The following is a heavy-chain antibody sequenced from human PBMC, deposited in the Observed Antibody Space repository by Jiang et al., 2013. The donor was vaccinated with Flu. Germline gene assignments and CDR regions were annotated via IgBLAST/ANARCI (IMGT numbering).Heavy chain of an antibody. CDR3: ARGQGRLLYYYDSSGYLNI. V-gene: IGHV4-34*01. D-gene: IGHD3-22*01. CDR2: INHSGST. Sequence: LLKPSETLSLTCAVYGGSFSGYYWSWIRQPPGKGLEWIGEINHSGSTNYNPSLKSRVTISVDTSKNQFSLKLSSVTAADTAVYYCARGQGRLLYYYDSSGYLNIWGQGTMVTVSS. CDR1: GGSFSGYY. J-gene: IGHJ3*02.